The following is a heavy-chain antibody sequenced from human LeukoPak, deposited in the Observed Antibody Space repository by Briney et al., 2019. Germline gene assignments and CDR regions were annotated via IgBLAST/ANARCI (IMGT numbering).Heavy chain of an antibody. D-gene: IGHD1-26*01. J-gene: IGHJ6*03. CDR1: GDSISSGSYY. CDR2: IYTSGST. Sequence: PSETLSLTCTVSGDSISSGSYYWNWIRQPAGKGLEWIGRIYTSGSTNYNSSLKSRVTISIDRSKNQFSLELSSVTAADTAVYYCARERGLLDYYYYYYMDVWGKGTTVTVSS. V-gene: IGHV4-61*02. CDR3: ARERGLLDYYYYYYMDV.